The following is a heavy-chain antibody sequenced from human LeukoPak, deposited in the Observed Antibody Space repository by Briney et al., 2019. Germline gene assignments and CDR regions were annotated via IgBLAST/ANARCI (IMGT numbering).Heavy chain of an antibody. CDR2: ISSSSSYI. D-gene: IGHD6-19*01. CDR3: ARDLGYPSSGWYRPNYFGY. V-gene: IGHV3-21*01. Sequence: GGSLRLSCAASGFTFSSYSMNWVRQAPGKGLEWVSSISSSSSYIYYADSVKGRFTISRDNAKNSLYLQMNSLRAEDTAVYYCARDLGYPSSGWYRPNYFGYWGQGTLVTVSS. J-gene: IGHJ4*02. CDR1: GFTFSSYS.